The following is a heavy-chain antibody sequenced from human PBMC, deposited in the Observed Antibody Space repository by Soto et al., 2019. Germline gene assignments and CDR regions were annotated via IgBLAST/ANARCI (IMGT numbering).Heavy chain of an antibody. Sequence: QVQLVQSGAEVKKPGASVKVSCKASGYTFTSYYMHWVRQAPGQGLEWMGIINPSGGSTSYAQKFQGRVTMTRDTSTSTVYMELSSLRSEDTAVYYCAREELDYYGSGSSNFDYWGQETLVTVSS. J-gene: IGHJ4*02. CDR3: AREELDYYGSGSSNFDY. CDR2: INPSGGST. V-gene: IGHV1-46*01. CDR1: GYTFTSYY. D-gene: IGHD3-10*01.